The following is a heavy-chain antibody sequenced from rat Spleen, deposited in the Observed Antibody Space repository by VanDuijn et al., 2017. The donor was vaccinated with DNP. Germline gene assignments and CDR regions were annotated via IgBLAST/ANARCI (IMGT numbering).Heavy chain of an antibody. CDR3: TTDFERGY. Sequence: EVQLMESGGGLVQPGRSMKLSCAASGFIFRNSDMAWVRQAPTKGLEWVASISASGGSTSYRDSVKGRFTISRDNAKSILYLQMDSLRSEDTATYYCTTDFERGYWGQGVMVTVSS. CDR2: ISASGGST. D-gene: IGHD1-11*01. CDR1: GFIFRNSD. V-gene: IGHV5-27*01. J-gene: IGHJ2*01.